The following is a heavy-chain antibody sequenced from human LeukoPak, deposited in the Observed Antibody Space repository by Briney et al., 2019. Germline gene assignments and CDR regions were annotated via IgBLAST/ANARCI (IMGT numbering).Heavy chain of an antibody. Sequence: PGGSLRLSCAASGFTFSSYSMNWVRQAPGKGLEWVSSISSSSSYIYYADSVKGRFTISRDNAKNSLYLQMNSLRAEDTALYYCARDTHYYGSGSPAFDFWGQGTMVTVSS. V-gene: IGHV3-21*01. CDR3: ARDTHYYGSGSPAFDF. CDR1: GFTFSSYS. D-gene: IGHD3-10*01. CDR2: ISSSSSYI. J-gene: IGHJ3*01.